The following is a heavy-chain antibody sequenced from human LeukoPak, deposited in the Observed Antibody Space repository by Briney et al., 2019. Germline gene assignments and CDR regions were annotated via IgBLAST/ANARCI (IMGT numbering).Heavy chain of an antibody. CDR1: GFTVSSNY. V-gene: IGHV3-53*01. D-gene: IGHD2-2*01. CDR2: IYSDGST. CDR3: ARVVVEAGTYDAFDI. Sequence: GGSLRLSCAASGFTVSSNYMSWVRQTPGKGLEWLSIIYSDGSTYYADSVKGRFTISRDNSKNTLYFQMNSLRAEDTAVYYCARVVVEAGTYDAFDIWGQGTMVTVSS. J-gene: IGHJ3*02.